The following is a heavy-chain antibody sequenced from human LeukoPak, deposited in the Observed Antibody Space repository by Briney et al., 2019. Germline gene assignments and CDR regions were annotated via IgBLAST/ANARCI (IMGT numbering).Heavy chain of an antibody. D-gene: IGHD3-3*01. CDR2: INPNSGGT. Sequence: ASVKVSRKASGYTFTGYYMHWVRQAPGQGLEWMGWINPNSGGTNYAQKFQGRVTMTRDTSITTAYMELSRLRSDDTAVYYCARDYDFWSGYYTVDYWGQGTLVTVSS. J-gene: IGHJ4*02. V-gene: IGHV1-2*02. CDR3: ARDYDFWSGYYTVDY. CDR1: GYTFTGYY.